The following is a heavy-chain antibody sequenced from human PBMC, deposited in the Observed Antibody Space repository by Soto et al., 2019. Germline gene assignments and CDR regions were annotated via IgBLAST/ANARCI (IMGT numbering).Heavy chain of an antibody. J-gene: IGHJ5*02. CDR3: ARDRVIQVPGTGWFDP. D-gene: IGHD2-21*01. V-gene: IGHV1-3*01. CDR2: INAGNGNT. Sequence: ASVKVSCKASGYSFTNKAMHWVRQAPGQSLEWMGWINAGNGNTKYSEKFQGRVSITRDTSASTAYMELSSLRSEDTAMYYCARDRVIQVPGTGWFDPWGQGTLVTVSS. CDR1: GYSFTNKA.